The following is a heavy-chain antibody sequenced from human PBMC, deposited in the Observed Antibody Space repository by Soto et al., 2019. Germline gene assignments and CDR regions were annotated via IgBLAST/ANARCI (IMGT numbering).Heavy chain of an antibody. J-gene: IGHJ4*02. CDR3: GRGHIYYYDSSAHKRIFDY. D-gene: IGHD3-22*01. V-gene: IGHV4-34*01. CDR1: GGSFSGYY. Sequence: SETLSLTFAVYGGSFSGYYWSWIYQSPVKWLEWIGEINHSGRTNYNPSLKSRVTISVDTSKNQFSMKLSSVTAADTAVYYCGRGHIYYYDSSAHKRIFDYWGQGTLVTVS. CDR2: INHSGRT.